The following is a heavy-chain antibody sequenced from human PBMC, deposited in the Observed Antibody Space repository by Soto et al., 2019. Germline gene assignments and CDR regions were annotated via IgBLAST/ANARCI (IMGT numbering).Heavy chain of an antibody. Sequence: GGSLRLSCAASGLTFSSYGMHWVRQAPGKGLEWGAVISYDGRNRYYADSVKGRFTISRDNSKNTLYLQMNSLRAEDTAVYYCAKSNIVVVPAAIDYDSSGYPPFDYWGKGTLVTVAS. CDR2: ISYDGRNR. D-gene: IGHD2-2*01. J-gene: IGHJ4*02. CDR1: GLTFSSYG. V-gene: IGHV3-30*18. CDR3: AKSNIVVVPAAIDYDSSGYPPFDY.